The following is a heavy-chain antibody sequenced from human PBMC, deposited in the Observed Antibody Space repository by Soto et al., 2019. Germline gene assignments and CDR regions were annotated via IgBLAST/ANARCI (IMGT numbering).Heavy chain of an antibody. Sequence: PGGSLSLSCVASGFSLSNYGMSWVRQGLGKGLEWVSHMSGSGDSTYYADSVKGRFIISRDNSENTLYLQVNSLRAEDTAIYYCTKDREFTYYDLWSGYYAFDSWGQGTLVTVSS. CDR2: MSGSGDST. V-gene: IGHV3-23*01. D-gene: IGHD3-3*01. CDR3: TKDREFTYYDLWSGYYAFDS. CDR1: GFSLSNYG. J-gene: IGHJ4*02.